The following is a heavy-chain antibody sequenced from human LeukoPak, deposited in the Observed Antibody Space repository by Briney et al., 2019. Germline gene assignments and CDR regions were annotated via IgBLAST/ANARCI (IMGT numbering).Heavy chain of an antibody. CDR2: IKQDGSEK. Sequence: GGSLRLSCAASGFTFSSYWMCWVRQAPGKGLEWVANIKQDGSEKYYVDSVKGRFTISRDNAKNSLYLQMNSLRAEDTAVYYCAILGSGWYVDYWGQGTLVTVSS. J-gene: IGHJ4*02. CDR3: AILGSGWYVDY. D-gene: IGHD6-19*01. V-gene: IGHV3-7*01. CDR1: GFTFSSYW.